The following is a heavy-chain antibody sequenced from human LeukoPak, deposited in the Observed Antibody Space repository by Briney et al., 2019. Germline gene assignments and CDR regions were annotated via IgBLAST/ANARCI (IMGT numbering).Heavy chain of an antibody. V-gene: IGHV3-23*01. CDR3: VKDGSMFDP. CDR2: ISESGGST. CDR1: GFTFSSYA. J-gene: IGHJ5*02. D-gene: IGHD1-26*01. Sequence: PGGSLRLSCAASGFTFSSYAMSWVRQAPGEGLEWVSGISESGGSTHHADSVKGRFTVSRDNSKNTLYLQMNGLRVEDTAIYYCVKDGSMFDPWGQGTLVTVAS.